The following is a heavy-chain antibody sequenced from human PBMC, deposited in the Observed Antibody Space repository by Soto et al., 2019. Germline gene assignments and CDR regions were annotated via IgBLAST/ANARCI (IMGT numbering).Heavy chain of an antibody. V-gene: IGHV1-18*01. CDR3: ARNGLGYDDTGHAVDA. Sequence: QVLLVQSGAEMREPGASVKVSCKASGHTNTGYGISWVRQAPGQGLEWMGWISAFNLATNYAQRFQGRVTVTIDTFTSTAQIELARLRSDETAVYYWARNGLGYDDTGHAVDAWGQGTLVTVSS. CDR2: ISAFNLAT. D-gene: IGHD2-15*01. J-gene: IGHJ5*02. CDR1: GHTNTGYG.